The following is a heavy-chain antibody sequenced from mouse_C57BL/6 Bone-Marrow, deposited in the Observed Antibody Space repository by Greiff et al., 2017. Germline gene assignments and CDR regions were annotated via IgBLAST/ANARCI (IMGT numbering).Heavy chain of an antibody. CDR1: GFSLTSYG. V-gene: IGHV2-6-1*01. CDR2: IWSDGST. Sequence: VKLQESGPGLVAPSQSLSITCTVSGFSLTSYGVHWVRQPPGKGLEWLVVIWSDGSTTYNSALKSRLSISKDNSKSQVFLKMNSLQTDYTAMYYCARHAYYSNYDYAMDYWGQGTSVTVSS. CDR3: ARHAYYSNYDYAMDY. D-gene: IGHD2-5*01. J-gene: IGHJ4*01.